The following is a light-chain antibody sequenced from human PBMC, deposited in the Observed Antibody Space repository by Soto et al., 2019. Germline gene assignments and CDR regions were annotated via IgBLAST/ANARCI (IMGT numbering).Light chain of an antibody. Sequence: DIVMTQSPDSLAVSLGERATIHCKSSQDLLYSPANKKYLACYKQRPGHPPQLLIYWASTRESGVPDRFSGSESGTDFTLTISSLQAEDVAVYYCQQYYTTPFTFGPGTKVEIK. CDR3: QQYYTTPFT. J-gene: IGKJ3*01. V-gene: IGKV4-1*01. CDR1: QDLLYSPANKKY. CDR2: WAS.